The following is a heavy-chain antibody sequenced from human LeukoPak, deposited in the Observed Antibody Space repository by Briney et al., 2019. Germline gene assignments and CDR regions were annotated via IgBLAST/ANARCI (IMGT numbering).Heavy chain of an antibody. D-gene: IGHD3-22*01. V-gene: IGHV1-18*01. J-gene: IGHJ4*02. CDR1: GYTFTSYG. Sequence: ASVKVSCKASGYTFTSYGISWVRQAPGQGLEWMGWISAYNGNTNYAQKLQGRVTMTTDTSTSTAYMELRSLRSDDTAVYYCARRRLYYYDSSGYPFDYWGQGTLVTVSS. CDR2: ISAYNGNT. CDR3: ARRRLYYYDSSGYPFDY.